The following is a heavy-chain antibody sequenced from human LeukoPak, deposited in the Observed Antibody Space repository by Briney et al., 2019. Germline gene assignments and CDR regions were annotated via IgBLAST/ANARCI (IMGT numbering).Heavy chain of an antibody. J-gene: IGHJ4*02. V-gene: IGHV3-33*06. CDR2: IWYDGSNK. CDR3: AKSGYCSSTSCEYYFDY. CDR1: GFTFSSYG. D-gene: IGHD2-2*03. Sequence: HPGGSLRLSCAASGFTFSSYGMHWVRQAPGKGGGWVEGIWYDGSNKYYADSVKGRFTIYRDNSKNTLYLQMNTLSSEHTAVYYCAKSGYCSSTSCEYYFDYWGQGTLVTVSS.